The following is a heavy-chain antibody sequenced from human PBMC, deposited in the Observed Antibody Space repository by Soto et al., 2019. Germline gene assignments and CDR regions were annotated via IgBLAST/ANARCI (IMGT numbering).Heavy chain of an antibody. CDR3: ASGSYYYGSGSYYNEPDY. V-gene: IGHV4-61*01. D-gene: IGHD3-10*01. CDR1: GGSVSSGSYY. Sequence: TSETLSLTCTVSGGSVSSGSYYWSWIRQPPGKGLEWIGYIYYSGSTNYNPSLKSRVTISVDTSKNQFSLKLSSVTAADTAVYYCASGSYYYGSGSYYNEPDYWGQGTLVTVSS. CDR2: IYYSGST. J-gene: IGHJ4*02.